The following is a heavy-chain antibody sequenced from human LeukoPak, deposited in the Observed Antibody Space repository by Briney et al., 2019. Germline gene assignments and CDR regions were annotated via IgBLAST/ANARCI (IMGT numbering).Heavy chain of an antibody. CDR1: GFTFSSYA. CDR3: ARTFFDY. Sequence: GRSLRLSCAASGFTFSSYAMHWVRQAPGKGLEWVAVISYDGSNKYYADSVKGRFTISRDNSKNTLYLQMNSLRAEDTAVYYCARTFFDYWGQGTLVTVSS. CDR2: ISYDGSNK. V-gene: IGHV3-30*04. J-gene: IGHJ4*02.